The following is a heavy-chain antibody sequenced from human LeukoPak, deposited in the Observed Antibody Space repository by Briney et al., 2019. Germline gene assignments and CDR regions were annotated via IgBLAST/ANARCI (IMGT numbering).Heavy chain of an antibody. D-gene: IGHD3-3*01. CDR3: ARDNGTRITIFGVGYNYYYYGMDV. V-gene: IGHV1-58*01. CDR2: IVVGSGNT. J-gene: IGHJ6*02. Sequence: SVKVSCKATGFTFIMSAVQWVRQARGQRLEWIGWIVVGSGNTNYAQKFQERVTITRDMSTSTAYMELSSLRSEDTAVYYCARDNGTRITIFGVGYNYYYYGMDVWGQGTTVTVSS. CDR1: GFTFIMSA.